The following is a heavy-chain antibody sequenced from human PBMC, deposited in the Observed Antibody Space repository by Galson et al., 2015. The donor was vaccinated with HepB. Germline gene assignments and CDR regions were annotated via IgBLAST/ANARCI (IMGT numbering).Heavy chain of an antibody. D-gene: IGHD2-8*01. V-gene: IGHV3-30*18. CDR2: ISYDGSNK. J-gene: IGHJ4*02. CDR3: AKVMNGRWPGVY. Sequence: SLRLSCAASGFTFSSYGMHWVRQAPGKGLEWVAVISYDGSNKYYADSVKGRFTISRDNSKNTLYLQMNSLRAEDTAVYYCAKVMNGRWPGVYWGQGTLVTVSS. CDR1: GFTFSSYG.